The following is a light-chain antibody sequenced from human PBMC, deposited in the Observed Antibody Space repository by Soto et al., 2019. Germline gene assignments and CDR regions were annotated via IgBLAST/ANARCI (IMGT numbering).Light chain of an antibody. V-gene: IGKV3-11*01. J-gene: IGKJ1*01. CDR3: QQRSNWPRT. CDR2: DAS. Sequence: EIVLTQSPATLSLSPGERATLSCRASQSVSSYLAWYQQKPGQAPRLLIYDASNRATGIPARFSSSGSGTDFTLTISSLDPEDFAVYYCQQRSNWPRTFGQGTKVEIK. CDR1: QSVSSY.